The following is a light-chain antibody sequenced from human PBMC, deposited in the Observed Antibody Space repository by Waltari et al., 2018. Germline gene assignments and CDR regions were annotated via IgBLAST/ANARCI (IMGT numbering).Light chain of an antibody. V-gene: IGLV1-40*01. CDR1: GSNIRASYD. J-gene: IGLJ3*02. Sequence: QSVLTQPPSVSGAPGQRVTIPCTGSGSNIRASYDVPWYQQLPRAAPKLLIYGSSSRPLGVPDRFFGSTSGTSASLAITGLQAEDEADYYCQSYDTSLSVVFGGGTKLTVL. CDR2: GSS. CDR3: QSYDTSLSVV.